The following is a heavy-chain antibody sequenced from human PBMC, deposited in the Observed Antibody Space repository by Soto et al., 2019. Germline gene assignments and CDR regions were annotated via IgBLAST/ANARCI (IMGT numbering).Heavy chain of an antibody. V-gene: IGHV4-39*01. CDR2: ISYSGST. CDR3: TRRYNYGSGKYAVAV. CDR1: GGSISSSGYY. D-gene: IGHD3-10*01. Sequence: TSETLSLTCTVSGGSISSSGYYWGWIRQPPGKGLEWIGTISYSGSTYYNPSLRNRVTISVDTSNNQFSLKLSSVTAVDTAVYFCTRRYNYGSGKYAVAVRGQGNTVTV. J-gene: IGHJ6*02.